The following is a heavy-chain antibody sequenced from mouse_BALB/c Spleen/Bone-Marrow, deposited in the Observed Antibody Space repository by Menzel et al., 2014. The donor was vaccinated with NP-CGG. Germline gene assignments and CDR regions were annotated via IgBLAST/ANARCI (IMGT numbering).Heavy chain of an antibody. CDR1: GFTFSSYG. V-gene: IGHV5-6*01. D-gene: IGHD3-2*01. J-gene: IGHJ2*01. CDR2: ISNGGTFT. Sequence: EVQVVESGGDLVKPGGSLKLSCAASGFTFSSYGFFWVRQTPDKRLEWVATISNGGTFTYYPDTVTGRFTISRDNAKNTLYLEMNSLRSEDTAMYYCARDSSGYFDYWGQGTTLTVSS. CDR3: ARDSSGYFDY.